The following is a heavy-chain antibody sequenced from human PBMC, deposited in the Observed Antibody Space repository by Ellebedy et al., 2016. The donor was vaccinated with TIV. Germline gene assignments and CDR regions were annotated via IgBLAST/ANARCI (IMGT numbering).Heavy chain of an antibody. CDR2: ITSSGDRT. D-gene: IGHD6-13*01. V-gene: IGHV3-23*01. Sequence: PGGSLRLSCAVSGFTFNDYAMSWVRQAPGKGPEWVSGITSSGDRTFYADSVRGRFTIARDNSKSTLYLQMNSLRAEDTAVYYCAKEAASTGVPYSDYWGRGTLVTVSS. CDR3: AKEAASTGVPYSDY. J-gene: IGHJ4*02. CDR1: GFTFNDYA.